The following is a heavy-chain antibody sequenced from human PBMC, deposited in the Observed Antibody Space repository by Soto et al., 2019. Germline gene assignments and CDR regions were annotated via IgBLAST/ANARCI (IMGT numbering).Heavy chain of an antibody. CDR1: GFTFSSYG. V-gene: IGHV3-30*18. CDR3: AKDLSIAAAGTFDY. J-gene: IGHJ4*02. Sequence: QVQLVESGGGVVQPGRSLRLSCAASGFTFSSYGMHWVRQAPGKGLEWVAVISYDGSNKYYADSVKGRFTISRDNSKNTLYLQMNSLRAEDTAVYYCAKDLSIAAAGTFDYWGQGTLVTVSS. CDR2: ISYDGSNK. D-gene: IGHD6-13*01.